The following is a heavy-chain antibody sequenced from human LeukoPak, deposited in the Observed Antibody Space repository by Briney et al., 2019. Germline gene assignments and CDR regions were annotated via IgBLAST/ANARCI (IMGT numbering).Heavy chain of an antibody. CDR3: ARFSGHYDGVDY. Sequence: AGGSLRLSCAASGFTVSSNYMSWVRQAPGKGLEWVANIKQDGSEKYYVDSVKGRFTISRDNAKKSLYLQMNSLRAEDTAVYYCARFSGHYDGVDYWGQGTLVTVSS. CDR2: IKQDGSEK. CDR1: GFTVSSNY. J-gene: IGHJ4*02. V-gene: IGHV3-7*01. D-gene: IGHD4-23*01.